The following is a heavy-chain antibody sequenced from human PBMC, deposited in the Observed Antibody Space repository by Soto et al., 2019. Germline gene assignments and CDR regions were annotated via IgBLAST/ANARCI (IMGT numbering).Heavy chain of an antibody. D-gene: IGHD2-15*01. CDR3: AKRRGAGGHFDY. CDR1: GFTFSSYA. V-gene: IGHV3-23*01. Sequence: GGSLRLSCAASGFTFSSYAMSWVRQAPGKGLEWVSAISGSGGSTYYADSVKGRFTISRDNSKNTLYLQMNSLRAEDTAVYFCAKRRGAGGHFDYWGQGALVTVSS. J-gene: IGHJ4*02. CDR2: ISGSGGST.